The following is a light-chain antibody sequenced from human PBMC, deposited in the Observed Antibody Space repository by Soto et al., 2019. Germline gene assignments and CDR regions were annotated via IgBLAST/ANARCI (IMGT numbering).Light chain of an antibody. CDR1: QSVSSSY. Sequence: EIVMTQSPATLSVSPEERATLSCRASQSVSSSYLAWYQQKPGQAPRLLIYGASSRATGIPDRFSGSGSGTDFTLTISRLEPEDFAVYYCQQYGSSPWTFGQGTKVDIK. CDR2: GAS. J-gene: IGKJ1*01. CDR3: QQYGSSPWT. V-gene: IGKV3-20*01.